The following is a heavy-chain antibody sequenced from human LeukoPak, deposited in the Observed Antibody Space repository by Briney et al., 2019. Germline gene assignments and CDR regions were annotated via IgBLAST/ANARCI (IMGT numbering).Heavy chain of an antibody. V-gene: IGHV1-46*01. J-gene: IGHJ4*02. Sequence: ASVTVSFTASGYTFTDYYLHWVRQAPGQGLEWMGIINPSGGSTNYAQKFQGRVTMTRDTSTSTVYMELSGLRSEDTAVYYCARAVGIVVVVVATLDYWGQGTLVTVSS. CDR2: INPSGGST. CDR3: ARAVGIVVVVVATLDY. CDR1: GYTFTDYY. D-gene: IGHD2-15*01.